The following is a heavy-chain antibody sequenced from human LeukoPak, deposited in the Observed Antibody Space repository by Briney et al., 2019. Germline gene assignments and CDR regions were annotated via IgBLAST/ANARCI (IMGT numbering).Heavy chain of an antibody. CDR2: TYYRSKWYN. D-gene: IGHD6-6*01. CDR1: GDSVSSNSAA. V-gene: IGHV6-1*01. CDR3: ARGGIAARPLRHAFDI. J-gene: IGHJ3*02. Sequence: SQTLSLTRAISGDSVSSNSAAWNWIRQSPSRGLEWLGRTYYRSKWYNDYAVSVKSRITINPDTSKNQFSLQLNSVTPEDTAVYYCARGGIAARPLRHAFDIWGQGTMVTVSS.